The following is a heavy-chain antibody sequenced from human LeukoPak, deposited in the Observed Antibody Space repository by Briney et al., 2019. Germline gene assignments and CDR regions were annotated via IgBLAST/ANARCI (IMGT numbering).Heavy chain of an antibody. Sequence: GGSLRLSCAASGFIFSSSAMSWVRQAPGKGLEWVSTISGTGSSTYYADSVKGRFTISRDKSKNTLYLQMNSLRAEDTAVYYCARVRYDSSGYHPGAFDIWGQGTMVTVSS. D-gene: IGHD3-22*01. CDR2: ISGTGSST. CDR1: GFIFSSSA. CDR3: ARVRYDSSGYHPGAFDI. J-gene: IGHJ3*02. V-gene: IGHV3-23*01.